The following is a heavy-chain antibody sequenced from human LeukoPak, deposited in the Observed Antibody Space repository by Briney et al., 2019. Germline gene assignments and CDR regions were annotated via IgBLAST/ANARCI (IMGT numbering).Heavy chain of an antibody. Sequence: SETLSLACTVSGGSISSYYWSWIRQPPGKGLEWIGYIYCSGSTNYNPSLKSRVTISVDTSKNQFSLKLSSMTAADTAVYYCARYYGGNDHWGQGTLVTISS. CDR1: GGSISSYY. D-gene: IGHD4-23*01. CDR3: ARYYGGNDH. J-gene: IGHJ5*02. CDR2: IYCSGST. V-gene: IGHV4-59*01.